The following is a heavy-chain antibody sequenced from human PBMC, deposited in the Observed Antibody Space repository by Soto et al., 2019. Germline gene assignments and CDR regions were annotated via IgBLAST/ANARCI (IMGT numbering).Heavy chain of an antibody. Sequence: ASVKVSCKASGYSFTDYHIHWVRQAPGQGLEWLGRINPKSGGTSTAQKFQGWVTMTTDTSISRASMELTRLTSDDTAIYYCARGDSTDCSNGVCSFFYNHDMDVWGQGTTVTVSS. J-gene: IGHJ6*02. CDR2: INPKSGGT. V-gene: IGHV1-2*04. CDR1: GYSFTDYH. CDR3: ARGDSTDCSNGVCSFFYNHDMDV. D-gene: IGHD2-8*01.